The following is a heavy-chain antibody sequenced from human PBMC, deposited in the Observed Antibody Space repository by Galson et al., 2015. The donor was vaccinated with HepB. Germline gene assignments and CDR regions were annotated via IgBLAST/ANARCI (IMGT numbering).Heavy chain of an antibody. V-gene: IGHV3-48*03. CDR2: ISSSGGTI. D-gene: IGHD6-13*01. J-gene: IGHJ4*02. CDR3: ARSKSPSSPSDN. Sequence: CAASGFTFNSYEMNWVRQAPGKGLEWVSYISSSGGTIYYADSVKGRFTISRDNAKSLYLQMNSLTAEDTAVYYCARSKSPSSPSDNWGQGTLVTVSS. CDR1: GFTFNSYE.